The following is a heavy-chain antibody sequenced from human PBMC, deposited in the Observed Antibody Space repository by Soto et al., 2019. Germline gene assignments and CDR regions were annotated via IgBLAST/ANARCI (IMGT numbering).Heavy chain of an antibody. CDR2: IIPIFGNT. CDR3: ARDRKAVAGTGYYYYYGMDV. CDR1: GGTFSSYA. V-gene: IGHV1-18*01. D-gene: IGHD6-19*01. J-gene: IGHJ6*02. Sequence: ASVKVSCKASGGTFSSYAISWVRQAPGQGLEWMGGIIPIFGNTNYAQKLQGRVTMTTDTSTSTAYMELRSLRSDDTAVYYCARDRKAVAGTGYYYYYGMDVWGQGTTVTVSS.